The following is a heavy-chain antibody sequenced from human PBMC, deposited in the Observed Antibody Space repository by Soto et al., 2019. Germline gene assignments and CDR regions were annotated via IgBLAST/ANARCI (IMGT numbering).Heavy chain of an antibody. CDR2: IHSSGST. CDR1: GGSIISGDYY. V-gene: IGHV4-30-4*01. Sequence: SETLSLTCTVSGGSIISGDYYWSWIRQPPGKGLEWIGYIHSSGSTLYNPSLKSRVTISVDTSKTHFSLKLTSVTAADTAVYYCARVDKVVCDAFDIWGQGAMVTVSS. J-gene: IGHJ3*02. D-gene: IGHD5-12*01. CDR3: ARVDKVVCDAFDI.